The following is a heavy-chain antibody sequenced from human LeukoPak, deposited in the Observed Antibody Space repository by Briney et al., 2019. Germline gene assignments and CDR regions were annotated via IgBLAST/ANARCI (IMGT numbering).Heavy chain of an antibody. CDR1: GFTFSSYW. CDR2: INSDGSST. CDR3: AKDWAGSDRRYYFDY. J-gene: IGHJ4*02. D-gene: IGHD3-22*01. Sequence: GGSLRLSCAASGFTFSSYWMHWVRQAPGKGLVWVSRINSDGSSTSYADSVKGRFTISRDNARNTLYLQMNSLRAEDSAVYYCAKDWAGSDRRYYFDYWGQGTLVTVSS. V-gene: IGHV3-74*01.